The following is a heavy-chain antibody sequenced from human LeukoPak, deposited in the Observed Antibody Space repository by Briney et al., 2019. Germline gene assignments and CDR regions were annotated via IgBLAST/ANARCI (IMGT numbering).Heavy chain of an antibody. CDR2: FDPEEGKT. D-gene: IGHD3-3*01. CDR1: GYMLSGLS. Sequence: ASVKVSCKVSGYMLSGLSMHWARQAPGEGLEWMGGFDPEEGKTIYAQKFRGRVIMTEDPSTDTAYMELSSLTSEDTAMYYCATFRWIAYSNWFDPWGQGTLVTVSP. V-gene: IGHV1-24*01. J-gene: IGHJ5*02. CDR3: ATFRWIAYSNWFDP.